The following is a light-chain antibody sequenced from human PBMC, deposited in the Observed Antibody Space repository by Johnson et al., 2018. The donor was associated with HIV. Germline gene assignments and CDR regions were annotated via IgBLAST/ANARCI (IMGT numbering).Light chain of an antibody. J-gene: IGLJ1*01. V-gene: IGLV1-51*02. CDR2: ENN. Sequence: QPVLTQPPSVSAAPGQKVTISCSGSSSNIGNNYVSWYQQLPGTAPKLLIYENNKRPSGIPYRFYGSKSGTSATLGITGLQTGDVADYYCGTWDSSLSSDFVFGTGTEVTVL. CDR3: GTWDSSLSSDFV. CDR1: SSNIGNNY.